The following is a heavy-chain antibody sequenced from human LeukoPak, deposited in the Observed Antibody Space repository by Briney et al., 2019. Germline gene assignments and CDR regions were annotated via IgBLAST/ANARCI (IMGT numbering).Heavy chain of an antibody. CDR3: ARDDYYGSGSYNGYYYYGMDV. D-gene: IGHD3-10*01. J-gene: IGHJ6*04. CDR1: GFTFSNYS. V-gene: IGHV3-7*03. CDR2: IKRDGGGI. Sequence: GGSLRLSCAASGFTFSNYSMRWVRQAPGKGLEWVANIKRDGGGICYVDSVKGRFAISRDNAKNSLYLQMNSLRDEDTAMYYCARDDYYGSGSYNGYYYYGMDVWGKGTTVTVSS.